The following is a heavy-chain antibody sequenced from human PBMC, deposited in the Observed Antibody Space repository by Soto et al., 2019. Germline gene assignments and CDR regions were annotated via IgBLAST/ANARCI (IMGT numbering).Heavy chain of an antibody. J-gene: IGHJ4*02. CDR1: GYPFTGYA. Sequence: QVQLVQSGAEEKKPGASVKVSCKASGYPFTGYAMHWVRQAPGQRLEWMGWINAGNGNTKYSQKFQGRVTITRDTSASSAYMALSSLRSEDTAVYYCARAVAVAADFDYWGQGTLVTVSS. D-gene: IGHD6-19*01. CDR3: ARAVAVAADFDY. CDR2: INAGNGNT. V-gene: IGHV1-3*05.